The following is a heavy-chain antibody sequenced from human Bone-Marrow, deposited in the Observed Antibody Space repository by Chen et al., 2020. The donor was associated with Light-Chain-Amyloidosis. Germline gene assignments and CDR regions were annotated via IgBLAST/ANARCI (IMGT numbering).Heavy chain of an antibody. CDR1: GYTFTSYG. D-gene: IGHD3-9*01. J-gene: IGHJ5*02. CDR2: ISAYNGNT. Sequence: QVQLVQSGAEVKKPGASVKVSCKASGYTFTSYGISWVRQAPGQGLEWMGWISAYNGNTNYAQKLQGRVTMTTDTSTSTAYMELRSLRSHDTAVYYCAKTPRTDYDIVANWFDPWGQGTLVTVSS. CDR3: AKTPRTDYDIVANWFDP. V-gene: IGHV1-18*01.